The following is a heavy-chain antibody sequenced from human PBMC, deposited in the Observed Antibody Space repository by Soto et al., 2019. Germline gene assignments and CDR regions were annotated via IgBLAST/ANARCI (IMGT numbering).Heavy chain of an antibody. Sequence: QVQLVQSGAEVKKPGASVKVSCKASGYTFTSHHMHWVRQVPGEGPDWMGMINPRSGGTNSPQKFQGRVTMTRDTSTSTVYMELSSLRSEDTAVYYCCSLDYGQWYWGQGTLVTVSS. CDR1: GYTFTSHH. V-gene: IGHV1-46*03. CDR2: INPRSGGT. J-gene: IGHJ4*02. D-gene: IGHD3-10*01. CDR3: CSLDYGQWY.